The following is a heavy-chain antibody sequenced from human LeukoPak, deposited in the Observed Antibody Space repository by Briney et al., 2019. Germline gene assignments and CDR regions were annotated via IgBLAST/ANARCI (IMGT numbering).Heavy chain of an antibody. J-gene: IGHJ4*02. Sequence: GGSLRLSCAGSGLDFSRYWMAWVRQAPGKGLEWVASINQDVSRTHYVDSVKGRFTISRDNAKSSLFLQMTSLRVEDTAVYFCARLKDDVTKFDYWGQGTLVTVSS. CDR2: INQDVSRT. D-gene: IGHD2-8*01. CDR3: ARLKDDVTKFDY. V-gene: IGHV3-7*01. CDR1: GLDFSRYW.